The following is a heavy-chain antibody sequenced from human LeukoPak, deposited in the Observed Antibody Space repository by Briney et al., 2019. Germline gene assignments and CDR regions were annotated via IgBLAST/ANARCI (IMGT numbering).Heavy chain of an antibody. CDR2: ISAYNGNT. J-gene: IGHJ4*02. V-gene: IGHV1-18*01. CDR1: GYTFTSYG. Sequence: ASVEVSCKASGYTFTSYGISWVRQAPGQGLEWMGWISAYNGNTNYAQKLQGRVTMTTDTSTSTAYMELRSLRSDDTAVYYCARDLKMAAAGTGGYWGQGTLVTVSS. D-gene: IGHD6-13*01. CDR3: ARDLKMAAAGTGGY.